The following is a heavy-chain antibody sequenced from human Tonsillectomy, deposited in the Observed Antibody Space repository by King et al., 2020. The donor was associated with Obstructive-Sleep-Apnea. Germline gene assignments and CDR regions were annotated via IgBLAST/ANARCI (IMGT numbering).Heavy chain of an antibody. J-gene: IGHJ4*02. CDR2: INPNSGGT. D-gene: IGHD6-13*01. CDR1: GYTFTGYY. V-gene: IGHV1-2*02. CDR3: ARESTSTWQEEGLDY. Sequence: QLVQSGAEVKKPGASVRVSCKASGYTFTGYYMHWVRQAPGQGLEWMGWINPNSGGTHYAQKFQGRVTMTRDTSISTAYMELSRLRSDDTAVYYCARESTSTWQEEGLDYWGQGTLVTVSS.